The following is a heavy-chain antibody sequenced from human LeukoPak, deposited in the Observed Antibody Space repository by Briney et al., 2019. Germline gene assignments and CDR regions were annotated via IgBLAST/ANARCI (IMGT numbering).Heavy chain of an antibody. D-gene: IGHD2-2*02. J-gene: IGHJ5*02. CDR2: INHSGST. Sequence: SETLSLTCAVYGGSFSGYYWSWLRQPPGKGLEWIGEINHSGSTNYNPSLKSRVTISVDTSKNQFSLKLSSVTAADTAVYYCASEDIVVVPAAIGGAWGQGTLVTVSS. CDR3: ASEDIVVVPAAIGGA. CDR1: GGSFSGYY. V-gene: IGHV4-34*01.